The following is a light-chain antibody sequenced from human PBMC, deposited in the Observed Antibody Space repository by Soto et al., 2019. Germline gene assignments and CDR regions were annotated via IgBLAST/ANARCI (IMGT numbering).Light chain of an antibody. Sequence: QAVVTQPPSVSGAPGQRVTISCTGSSSNIGAGYDVHWYQQLPGTAPKLLIYGNSNRPSGVPDRFSGSKSGTSASLAITGLQAEDEADYYCQCYDSSLSGWGLGGGTKRTVL. V-gene: IGLV1-40*01. CDR1: SSNIGAGYD. CDR2: GNS. J-gene: IGLJ3*02. CDR3: QCYDSSLSGWG.